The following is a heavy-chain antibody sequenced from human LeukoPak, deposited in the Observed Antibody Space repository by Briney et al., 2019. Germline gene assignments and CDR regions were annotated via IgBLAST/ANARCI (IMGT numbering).Heavy chain of an antibody. D-gene: IGHD3-9*01. V-gene: IGHV3-48*04. Sequence: PGGSLRLSCAASGFTFSSYSMNWVRQAPGKGLEWISYISRSGDTLYYADSVEGRFTISRDNAKNSVFLQMNSLRAEDTAVYYCAREVIIFPDYYYYGLDVWGQGTTVTVSS. J-gene: IGHJ6*02. CDR1: GFTFSSYS. CDR2: ISRSGDTL. CDR3: AREVIIFPDYYYYGLDV.